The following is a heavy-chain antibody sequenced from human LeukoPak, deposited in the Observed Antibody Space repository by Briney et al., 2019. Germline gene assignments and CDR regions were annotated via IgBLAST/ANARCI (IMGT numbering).Heavy chain of an antibody. J-gene: IGHJ6*04. CDR1: GYSFTSYW. V-gene: IGHV5-51*01. D-gene: IGHD2-15*01. CDR2: IYPGDSDT. Sequence: GESLKISGKGSGYSFTSYWIGWLRQMPGKGLEWMGIIYPGDSDTRYSPSFQGQVTISADKCISTAYLQWSSLKASDPAMYYCAMGYCSGGSCAGRYYYYGMDVWGKGTTVTVSS. CDR3: AMGYCSGGSCAGRYYYYGMDV.